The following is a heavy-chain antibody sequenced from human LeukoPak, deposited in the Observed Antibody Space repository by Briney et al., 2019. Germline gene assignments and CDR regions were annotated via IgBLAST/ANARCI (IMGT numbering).Heavy chain of an antibody. Sequence: PGGSLRLSCAASGFTFRTYAMSWVRQAPGKGLEWVSTMSGSGDKTYYADSVMGRFTISRDNTKNTLYLQMYDMRAGDTAVYYCAKLTSASGAYGVDVWGQGTTVTVSS. V-gene: IGHV3-23*01. CDR3: AKLTSASGAYGVDV. CDR2: MSGSGDKT. CDR1: GFTFRTYA. J-gene: IGHJ6*02. D-gene: IGHD3-10*01.